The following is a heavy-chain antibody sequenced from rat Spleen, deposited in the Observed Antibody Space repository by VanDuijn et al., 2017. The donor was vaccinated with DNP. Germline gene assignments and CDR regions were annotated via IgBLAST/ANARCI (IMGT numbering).Heavy chain of an antibody. CDR2: ISYSGST. J-gene: IGHJ2*01. V-gene: IGHV3-1*01. D-gene: IGHD1-2*01. CDR3: ARSIFDYSNYIPFDY. Sequence: EVLLQESGPGLVKPSQSLSLTCSVTFYSITSNYWGWIRKFPGDKMEWMGYISYSGSTGYHPSLKSRISITRDTSKNQFFLHLNSVTTEDTATYYCARSIFDYSNYIPFDYWGQGVMVTVSS. CDR1: FYSITSNY.